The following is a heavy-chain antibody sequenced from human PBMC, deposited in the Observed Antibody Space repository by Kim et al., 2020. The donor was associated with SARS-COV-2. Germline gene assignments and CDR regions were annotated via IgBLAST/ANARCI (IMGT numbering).Heavy chain of an antibody. CDR2: ITGVGVAT. CDR3: AQGSIAAVSYYYYGMPV. CDR1: GFTFNNYA. Sequence: GGSLRLSCAASGFTFNNYAMNWVRQAPGKGLEWVSAITGVGVATYYAYSVKGRFTISRDNTTNTLYLQMNILSAADTAIYYCAQGSIAAVSYYYYGMPV. D-gene: IGHD6-13*01. V-gene: IGHV3-23*01. J-gene: IGHJ6*01.